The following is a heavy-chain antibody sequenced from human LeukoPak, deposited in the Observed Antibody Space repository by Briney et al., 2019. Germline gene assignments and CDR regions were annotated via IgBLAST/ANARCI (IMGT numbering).Heavy chain of an antibody. CDR2: ISSSSSYI. CDR1: GFTFSSYS. V-gene: IGHV3-21*01. J-gene: IGHJ3*02. CDR3: ARAGLLWFGDSWEAFDI. Sequence: PGGSLRLSCAASGFTFSSYSMNWVRQAPGKGLEWVSSISSSSSYIYYADSVKGRFTISRDNAKNSLYLQMNSLRAEDTAVYYCARAGLLWFGDSWEAFDIWGQGTMVTVSS. D-gene: IGHD3-10*01.